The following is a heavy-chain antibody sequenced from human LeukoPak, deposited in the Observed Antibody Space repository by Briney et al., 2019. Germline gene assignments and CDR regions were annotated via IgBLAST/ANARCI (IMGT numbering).Heavy chain of an antibody. J-gene: IGHJ5*02. CDR3: ARGRGGYNYDH. CDR2: IYYSGST. V-gene: IGHV4-39*07. Sequence: SETLSLTCTVSGGSISSSNYYWGWIRQPPGKGLEWIGSIYYSGSTYYNPSLKSRVTISVDTSKNQFSLKLSSVTAADTAVYYCARGRGGYNYDHWGQGTLVTVSS. CDR1: GGSISSSNYY. D-gene: IGHD5-24*01.